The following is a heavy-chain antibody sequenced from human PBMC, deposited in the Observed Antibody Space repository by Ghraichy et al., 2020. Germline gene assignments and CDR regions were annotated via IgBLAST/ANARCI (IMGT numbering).Heavy chain of an antibody. CDR2: IYPGDSDT. D-gene: IGHD6-6*01. CDR1: GYSFTSYW. J-gene: IGHJ1*01. V-gene: IGHV5-51*01. Sequence: GGSLRLSCKGSGYSFTSYWIGWVRQMPGKGLEWMGIIYPGDSDTRYSPSFQGQVTISADKSISTAYLQWSSLKASDTAMYYCARLAAQAGYFQHWGQGTLVTVSS. CDR3: ARLAAQAGYFQH.